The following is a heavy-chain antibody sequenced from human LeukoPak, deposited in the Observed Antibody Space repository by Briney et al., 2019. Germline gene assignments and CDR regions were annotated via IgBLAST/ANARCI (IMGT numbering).Heavy chain of an antibody. V-gene: IGHV1-8*01. CDR3: AREGNGYGNY. CDR1: GYTFTSYD. D-gene: IGHD5-18*01. J-gene: IGHJ4*02. Sequence: GASVKVSCKASGYTFTSYDINWVRQATGQGLEWMGWMNPNSGNTGYAQKFQGRVTMTRDTSISTAYMELSRLRSDDTAVYYCAREGNGYGNYWGQGTLVTVSS. CDR2: MNPNSGNT.